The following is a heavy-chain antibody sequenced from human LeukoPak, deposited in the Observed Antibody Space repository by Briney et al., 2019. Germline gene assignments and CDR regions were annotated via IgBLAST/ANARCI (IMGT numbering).Heavy chain of an antibody. D-gene: IGHD3/OR15-3a*01. CDR3: AKDPRFYGREWTGYFVY. Sequence: PGGSLRLSCAASGFTFSNSGMHWVRQAPGEGLEWVALIRFDGSNDFYADSVKGRFTISRDNSKNTLYLQMNTLRTEDTAVYYCAKDPRFYGREWTGYFVYWGQGTLVTVSS. V-gene: IGHV3-30*02. CDR1: GFTFSNSG. J-gene: IGHJ4*02. CDR2: IRFDGSND.